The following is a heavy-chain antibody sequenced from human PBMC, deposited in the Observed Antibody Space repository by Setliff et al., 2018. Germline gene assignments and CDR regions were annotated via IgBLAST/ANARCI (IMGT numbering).Heavy chain of an antibody. Sequence: TLSLTCSVSDDSFYSDYYFWGWIRQPPGKGLEWIATISSSGATNYNSSLKSRVTLSRDVAKRQFALNLRSVTAEDTAVYYCARMSGFQYIDVWDKGTTVTVSS. CDR2: ISSSGAT. CDR3: ARMSGFQYIDV. D-gene: IGHD3-3*01. V-gene: IGHV4-39*01. CDR1: DDSFYSDYYF. J-gene: IGHJ6*03.